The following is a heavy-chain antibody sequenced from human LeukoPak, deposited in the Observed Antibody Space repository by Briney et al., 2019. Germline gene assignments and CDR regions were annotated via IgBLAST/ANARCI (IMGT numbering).Heavy chain of an antibody. J-gene: IGHJ4*02. D-gene: IGHD3-16*01. V-gene: IGHV3-23*01. CDR1: GFTFSTYA. CDR3: AKEAYTTPFDY. CDR2: ISGYGGST. Sequence: GGSLRLSCAASGFTFSTYAMSWVRQAPGKGLEWVSLISGYGGSTYYADSVKGRFTISRGNSNNTLYLQISSLRAEDTAVYYCAKEAYTTPFDYWGQGTLVTVSS.